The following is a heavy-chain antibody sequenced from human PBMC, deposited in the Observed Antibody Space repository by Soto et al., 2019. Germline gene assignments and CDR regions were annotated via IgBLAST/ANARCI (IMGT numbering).Heavy chain of an antibody. CDR2: IRNKPNGHTT. D-gene: IGHD2-21*02. V-gene: IGHV3-72*01. CDR1: GFTFSGHY. J-gene: IGHJ4*02. Sequence: EVQLVESGGGLVQPGGSLRLSCEGSGFTFSGHYMDWVRQAPGKGLEWLGRIRNKPNGHTTAYAASVKGRFTTSRDDSKNLVYLQMNSPKSEDTALYYCSTTVITAPLFEYWGQGTLVAVSS. CDR3: STTVITAPLFEY.